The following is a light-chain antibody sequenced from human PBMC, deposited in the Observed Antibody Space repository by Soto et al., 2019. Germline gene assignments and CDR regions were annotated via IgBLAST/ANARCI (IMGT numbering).Light chain of an antibody. CDR1: SSDVGGYDY. V-gene: IGLV2-8*01. J-gene: IGLJ1*01. CDR2: EVY. CDR3: SSYAGSNNFRI. Sequence: QSALTQPPSASGSPGHSVTISCTGTSSDVGGYDYVSWYQQHPGKAPKLLISEVYNRPSGVPDRFSGSKSGNTASLTVSGLQADDEADYYCSSYAGSNNFRIFGTGTKLTVL.